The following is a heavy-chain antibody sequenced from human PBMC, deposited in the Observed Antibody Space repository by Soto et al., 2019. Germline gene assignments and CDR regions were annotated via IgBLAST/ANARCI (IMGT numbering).Heavy chain of an antibody. CDR2: IKPVDGST. V-gene: IGHV1-46*01. Sequence: GQTPGQGLEWMGIIKPVDGSTSYAQKFQGRVTMTRDTSTSTVYMELPSLRSEDTAVYYCARTLASSGMDVWGQGTTVTVSS. J-gene: IGHJ6*02. D-gene: IGHD6-13*01. CDR3: ARTLASSGMDV.